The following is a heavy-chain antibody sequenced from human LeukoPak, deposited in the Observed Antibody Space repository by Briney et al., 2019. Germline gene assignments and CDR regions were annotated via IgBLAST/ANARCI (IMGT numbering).Heavy chain of an antibody. V-gene: IGHV4-4*07. J-gene: IGHJ6*02. CDR3: ARDHVDTAMVRVDYYYYGMDV. CDR2: IYTSGST. CDR1: GGSISSYC. D-gene: IGHD5-18*01. Sequence: SETLSLTCTVSGGSISSYCWSWIRQPAGKGLEWIGRIYTSGSTNYNPSLKSRVTMSVDTSKNQFSLKLSSVTAADTAVYYCARDHVDTAMVRVDYYYYGMDVWGQGTTVTVSS.